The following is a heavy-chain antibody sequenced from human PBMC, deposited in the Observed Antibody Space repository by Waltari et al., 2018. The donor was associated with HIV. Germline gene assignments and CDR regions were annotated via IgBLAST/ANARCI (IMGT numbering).Heavy chain of an antibody. V-gene: IGHV4-61*02. J-gene: IGHJ4*02. CDR2: FHSRWGT. Sequence: QVQLQESGPGLVKPSETLSLTCTISGDTFRNGVYFWSWIRQPAGKPLEWIGRFHSRWGTTYNPALSSRVTISADTSKNQLSLKVNSVTAADTATYYCGIYSPAYWGQGVPVTVSS. CDR3: GIYSPAY. D-gene: IGHD2-15*01. CDR1: GDTFRNGVYF.